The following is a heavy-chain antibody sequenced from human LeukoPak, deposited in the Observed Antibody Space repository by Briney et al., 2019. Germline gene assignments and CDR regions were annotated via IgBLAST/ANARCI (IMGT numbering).Heavy chain of an antibody. V-gene: IGHV4-61*08. D-gene: IGHD6-19*01. CDR3: ARAKGSSGWFPPFDY. Sequence: SETLSLTCTVSGGSISSSGSYWAWIRQPPGKGLEWIGYIYYSGSTNYNPSLKSRVTISVDTSKNQFSLKLSSVTAADTAVYYCARAKGSSGWFPPFDYWGQGTLVTVSS. CDR1: GGSISSSGSY. J-gene: IGHJ4*02. CDR2: IYYSGST.